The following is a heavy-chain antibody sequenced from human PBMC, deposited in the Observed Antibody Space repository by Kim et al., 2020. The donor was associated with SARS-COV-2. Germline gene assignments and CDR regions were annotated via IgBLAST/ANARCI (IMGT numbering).Heavy chain of an antibody. D-gene: IGHD3-10*01. CDR3: ARDLTPNSRGRITMVRGVITGMDV. J-gene: IGHJ6*02. V-gene: IGHV3-48*01. CDR2: ISTSSSTI. CDR1: EFTFSNYN. Sequence: GGYLRLSCAASEFTFSNYNMNWVRQAPGKGLEWVSYISTSSSTIYYADSVRGRFTISRDNAKNSLYLQMNSLRAEDTAVYYCARDLTPNSRGRITMVRGVITGMDVWGQGTTVTVSS.